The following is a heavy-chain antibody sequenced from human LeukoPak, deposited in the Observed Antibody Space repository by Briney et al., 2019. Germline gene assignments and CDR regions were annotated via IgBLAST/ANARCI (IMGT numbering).Heavy chain of an antibody. CDR2: IYYSGST. CDR3: ASHTSYSNWFDP. CDR1: GGSISSYY. Sequence: PSETLSLTCTVSGGSISSYYWSWIRQPPGKGLEWIGSIYYSGSTYYNPSLKSRVTISVDTSKNQFSLKLSSVTAADTAVYYCASHTSYSNWFDPWGQGTLVTVSS. J-gene: IGHJ5*02. V-gene: IGHV4-39*01. D-gene: IGHD4-11*01.